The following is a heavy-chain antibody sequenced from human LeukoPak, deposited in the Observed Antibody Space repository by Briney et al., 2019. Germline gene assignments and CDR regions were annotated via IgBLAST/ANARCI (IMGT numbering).Heavy chain of an antibody. Sequence: GGSLRLSCAASGFTFSSYSMNWVRQAPGEGLEWVSSISSSSSYIYYADSVKGRFTISRDNAKNSLYLQMNGLRAEDTAVYYCARVVDIAVAGTLFDYWGQGTLVTVSS. D-gene: IGHD6-19*01. J-gene: IGHJ4*02. CDR3: ARVVDIAVAGTLFDY. V-gene: IGHV3-21*01. CDR1: GFTFSSYS. CDR2: ISSSSSYI.